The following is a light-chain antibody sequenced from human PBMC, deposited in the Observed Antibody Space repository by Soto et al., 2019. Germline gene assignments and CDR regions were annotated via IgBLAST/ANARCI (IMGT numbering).Light chain of an antibody. CDR3: CSYAVGSTYV. V-gene: IGLV2-23*02. J-gene: IGLJ1*01. Sequence: QSVLTQPASVSGSPGQSITISCTGTSSDVWSYNLVSWYQQHPGKAPKVMIYEVIKRPSGVPNRFSDSKSGYTASLTISGLQAEDEADYHCCSYAVGSTYVFGSGTKVTVL. CDR2: EVI. CDR1: SSDVWSYNL.